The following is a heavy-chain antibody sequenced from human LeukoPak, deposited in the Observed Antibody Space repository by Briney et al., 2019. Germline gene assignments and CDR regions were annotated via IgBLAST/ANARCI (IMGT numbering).Heavy chain of an antibody. CDR2: IYSGGST. J-gene: IGHJ4*02. CDR3: AKTGNPATGDY. D-gene: IGHD1-1*01. CDR1: GFTVSSNY. V-gene: IGHV3-53*01. Sequence: GGSLRLSCAASGFTVSSNYMSWVRQAPGKGLEWVSVIYSGGSTYYADSVKDRFTISGDNSKNTLYLQMNSLRVEDTAMYHCAKTGNPATGDYWGQGTLVTVSS.